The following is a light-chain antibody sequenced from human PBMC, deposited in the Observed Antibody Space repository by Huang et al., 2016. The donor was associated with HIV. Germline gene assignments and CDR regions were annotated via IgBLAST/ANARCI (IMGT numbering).Light chain of an antibody. CDR3: QQYNIWPRT. CDR1: QSVSTK. J-gene: IGKJ4*01. V-gene: IGKV3-15*01. CDR2: GTS. Sequence: EMVMTQSPATLSVSPGEGATLSCRASQSVSTKLAWYQQKPGQAPRLLIHGTSTRATGGPATFSGSGSGTEFTLTISNLRSEDFAVYYCQQYNIWPRTFGGGTKVEI.